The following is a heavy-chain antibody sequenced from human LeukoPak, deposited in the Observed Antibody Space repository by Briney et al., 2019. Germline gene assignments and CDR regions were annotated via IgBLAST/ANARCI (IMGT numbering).Heavy chain of an antibody. J-gene: IGHJ6*04. D-gene: IGHD2-2*01. V-gene: IGHV3-21*01. CDR2: ISSSSSYI. CDR3: ARAPDIVVVPAAITDYYYYGMDV. CDR1: GFTFSTYS. Sequence: GGSLRLSCAASGFTFSTYSMNWVRQAPGKGPEWVSSISSSSSYIYYADSVKGRFTISRDNAKNSLYLQMNSLRAEDTAVYYCARAPDIVVVPAAITDYYYYGMDVWGKGTTVTVSS.